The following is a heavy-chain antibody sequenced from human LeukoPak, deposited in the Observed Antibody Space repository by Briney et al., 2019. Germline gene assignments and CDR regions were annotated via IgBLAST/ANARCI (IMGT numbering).Heavy chain of an antibody. Sequence: PGGSLRLSCAASGFTFSSNAMSWVRQAPGKGLKWVSTVSGSGASTYYADSVKGRFSISRDNSDNTLYLHMNSLRAEDTAVYYCATAVLLRNYYGLGTYYNVAFDIWGQGTMVTVSS. J-gene: IGHJ3*02. V-gene: IGHV3-23*01. CDR3: ATAVLLRNYYGLGTYYNVAFDI. CDR2: VSGSGAST. CDR1: GFTFSSNA. D-gene: IGHD3-10*01.